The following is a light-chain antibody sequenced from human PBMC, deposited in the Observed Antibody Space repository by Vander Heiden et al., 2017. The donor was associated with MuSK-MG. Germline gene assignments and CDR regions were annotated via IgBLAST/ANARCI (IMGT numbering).Light chain of an antibody. V-gene: IGLV1-36*01. CDR1: SSNIGNNA. J-gene: IGLJ2*01. Sequence: QSVLTQPPSVSEAPRQRVTISCSGSSSNIGNNAVNWYQQLPGRPPKLLIYHDDLLPSGVSDRLSGSKSGTSASLAISGLQSEDEADYYCAARDDRLNGVVFGGGTKLTVL. CDR2: HDD. CDR3: AARDDRLNGVV.